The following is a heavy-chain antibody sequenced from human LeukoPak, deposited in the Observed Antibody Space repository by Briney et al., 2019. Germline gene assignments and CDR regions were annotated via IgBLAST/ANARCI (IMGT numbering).Heavy chain of an antibody. CDR2: VYTSGNT. V-gene: IGHV4-4*07. CDR3: AKVYGGNSVEERGFDY. J-gene: IGHJ4*02. Sequence: SETLSLTCTVSGGSIRSYYWSWIRQPAGKGLEWIGRVYTSGNTDYNPSLKSRVTMSVNTSKNQFSLQLSSVTAADTAVYYCAKVYGGNSVEERGFDYWGQGTLVTVSS. D-gene: IGHD4-23*01. CDR1: GGSIRSYY.